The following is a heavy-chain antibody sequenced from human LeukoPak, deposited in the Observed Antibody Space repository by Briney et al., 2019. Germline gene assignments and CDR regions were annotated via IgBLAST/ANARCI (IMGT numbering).Heavy chain of an antibody. V-gene: IGHV1-18*01. CDR3: ASLTGDILTGYPYYFDY. CDR2: ISAYNGNK. CDR1: GYTFTRYG. Sequence: GASVKVSCKASGYTFTRYGISWVRQAPGQGLEGMGWISAYNGNKNYAQKLQGRVTMTTDTSTSTAYMELRSLRSDDTAVYYCASLTGDILTGYPYYFDYWGQGTLVTVSS. D-gene: IGHD3-9*01. J-gene: IGHJ4*02.